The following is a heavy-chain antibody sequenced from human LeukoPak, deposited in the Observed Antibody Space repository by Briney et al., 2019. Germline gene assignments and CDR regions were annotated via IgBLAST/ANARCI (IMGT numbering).Heavy chain of an antibody. CDR1: GFTLSSYW. V-gene: IGHV3-21*01. CDR2: ISSRSSYI. D-gene: IGHD4-17*01. Sequence: PGGSLRLSCVASGFTLSSYWMNWVRQAPGKGLEWVSSISSRSSYIYYADSVKGRFTISRDNAKNSLYLQMNSLRAEDTAVYYCARDNLPTVADRGNFDYWGQGTLVTVSS. J-gene: IGHJ4*02. CDR3: ARDNLPTVADRGNFDY.